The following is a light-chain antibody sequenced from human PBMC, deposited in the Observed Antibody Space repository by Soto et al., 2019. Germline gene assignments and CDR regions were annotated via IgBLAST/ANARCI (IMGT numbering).Light chain of an antibody. Sequence: QSALTQPPSASGSPGQSVTISCTGTSSDVCAYNYVSWYQQLPGKAPKLIIYEVSKRPSGVPDRFSGSKSGNTGSLTVSGLQAEDEADYYCTSYAGTYSFFYVFGTGTKVTVL. CDR2: EVS. CDR1: SSDVCAYNY. CDR3: TSYAGTYSFFYV. V-gene: IGLV2-8*01. J-gene: IGLJ1*01.